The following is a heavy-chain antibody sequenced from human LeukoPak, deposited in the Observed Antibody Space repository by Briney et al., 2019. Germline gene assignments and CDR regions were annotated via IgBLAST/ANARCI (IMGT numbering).Heavy chain of an antibody. V-gene: IGHV1-69*05. J-gene: IGHJ5*02. CDR1: GGTFSSYA. D-gene: IGHD3-10*01. CDR2: IIPIFGTA. CDR3: ARTPHYSYGSGGNWFDP. Sequence: SVKVSCKASGGTFSSYAISWVRQAPGQGLEWMGGIIPIFGTANYAQKFQGRVTITTDESTSTAYMELSSLRSEDTAVYYCARTPHYSYGSGGNWFDPWGQGTLVTVSS.